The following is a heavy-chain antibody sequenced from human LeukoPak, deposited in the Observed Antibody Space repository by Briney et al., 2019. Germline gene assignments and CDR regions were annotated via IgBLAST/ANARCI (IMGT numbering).Heavy chain of an antibody. CDR1: GGSISSGDYY. Sequence: SETLSLTCTVSGGSISSGDYYWSWIRQPPGKGLEWIGYIYYSGSTYYNPSLKSRVTISVDTSKNQFSLKLSSVTAADTAVYYCARGHYGSGSYYSRGGYFYYWGQGTLVTVSS. CDR2: IYYSGST. CDR3: ARGHYGSGSYYSRGGYFYY. J-gene: IGHJ4*02. V-gene: IGHV4-30-4*08. D-gene: IGHD3-10*01.